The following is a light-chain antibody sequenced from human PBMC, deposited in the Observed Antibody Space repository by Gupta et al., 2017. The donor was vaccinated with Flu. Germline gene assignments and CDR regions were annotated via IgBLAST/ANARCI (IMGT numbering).Light chain of an antibody. J-gene: IGKJ4*01. CDR2: WAS. CDR3: QQYYHSPG. Sequence: DIMMTQSPESLAVSLGERATINCKSSQSLLYSSNNMNYLAWYQHKPGQPPKLLIYWASTRQSGIPDRFTGSGSGTDFTLTISNLQAEDVAVYYCQQYYHSPGFGGGTTVEIK. CDR1: QSLLYSSNNMNY. V-gene: IGKV4-1*01.